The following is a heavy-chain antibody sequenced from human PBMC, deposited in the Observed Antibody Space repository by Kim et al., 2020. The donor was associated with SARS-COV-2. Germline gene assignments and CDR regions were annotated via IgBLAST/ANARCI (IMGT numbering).Heavy chain of an antibody. CDR3: ARDFGRGYSIGQRYYYYIDV. CDR2: INHSGST. D-gene: IGHD5-18*01. CDR1: GGSFSGYY. J-gene: IGHJ6*03. V-gene: IGHV4-34*01. Sequence: SETLSLTCAVYGGSFSGYYWSWIRQPPGKGLEWIGEINHSGSTNYNPSLKSRVTISVDTSKNQFSLKLSSVTAADTAVYYCARDFGRGYSIGQRYYYYIDVWGKGTTVTVSS.